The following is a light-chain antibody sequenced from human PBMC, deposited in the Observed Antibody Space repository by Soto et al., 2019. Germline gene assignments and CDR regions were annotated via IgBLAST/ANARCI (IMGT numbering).Light chain of an antibody. CDR2: GAS. CDR1: QSVSNNY. Sequence: EIVLTQSPGTLSLSPGERATLSCRASQSVSNNYLAWYQQKPGQAPRRLIYGASNRATGIPDRFTVSGSGTDFTLTISRLEPEDFAVYYCQQYGSSGTFGQGTKVDI. CDR3: QQYGSSGT. J-gene: IGKJ1*01. V-gene: IGKV3-20*01.